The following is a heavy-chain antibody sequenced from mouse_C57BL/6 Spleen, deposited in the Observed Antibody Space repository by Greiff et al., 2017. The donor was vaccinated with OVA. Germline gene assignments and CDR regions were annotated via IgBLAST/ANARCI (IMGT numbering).Heavy chain of an antibody. J-gene: IGHJ2*01. V-gene: IGHV1-64*01. CDR2: IHPNSGST. CDR3: ARSALGKVYDFDN. Sequence: QVQLQQPGAELVKPGASVKLSCKASGYTFTSYWMHWVKQRPGQGLEWIGMIHPNSGSTNYNEKLKSKATLTVDKSSSTAYMQLSSLTSEDSAVYYCARSALGKVYDFDNWGKGTTLTVSS. CDR1: GYTFTSYW. D-gene: IGHD4-1*01.